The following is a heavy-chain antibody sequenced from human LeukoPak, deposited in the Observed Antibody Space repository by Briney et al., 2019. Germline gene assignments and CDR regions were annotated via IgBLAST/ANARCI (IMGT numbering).Heavy chain of an antibody. J-gene: IGHJ4*02. CDR3: ARGPLDSADYSFDY. V-gene: IGHV4-59*11. CDR2: VAYTGSA. Sequence: SETLSLTCNVTGGSINNHHWSWIRQPPGKRLEWIAYVAYTGSAVYNPSLKSRVTISVDTSKNQFSLKLKSVTAADTAVYYCARGPLDSADYSFDYWGQGALVTASS. CDR1: GGSINNHH. D-gene: IGHD3-22*01.